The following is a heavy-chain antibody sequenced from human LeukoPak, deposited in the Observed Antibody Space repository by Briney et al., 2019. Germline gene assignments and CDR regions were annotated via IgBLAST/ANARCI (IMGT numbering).Heavy chain of an antibody. D-gene: IGHD4-23*01. V-gene: IGHV3-23*01. CDR2: ISGSGGST. J-gene: IGHJ4*02. CDR1: GFTFSSYG. CDR3: AKDLGLTPSFDH. Sequence: PGGSLRLSCAASGFTFSSYGMNWVRQAPGKGLEWVSAISGSGGSTYYAGSVKGRFTISRDNSKNTQYLQMNSLRAEDTAIYYCAKDLGLTPSFDHWGQGTLVTVSS.